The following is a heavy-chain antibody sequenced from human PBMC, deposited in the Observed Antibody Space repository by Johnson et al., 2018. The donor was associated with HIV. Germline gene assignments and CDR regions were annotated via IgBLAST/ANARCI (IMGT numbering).Heavy chain of an antibody. CDR1: GFTFSNAW. V-gene: IGHV3-15*01. CDR2: IKSKSDGGTT. Sequence: MQLVESGGGLVKPGGSLRLPCAASGFTFSNAWMTWVRQAPGKGLEWVGRIKSKSDGGTTDYAAPVIGRFTISRDDSETTVYLQINSLKTEDTAMYYCTTDPWWNGYHAFDVWGQGTMVTVSS. CDR3: TTDPWWNGYHAFDV. J-gene: IGHJ3*01. D-gene: IGHD1-1*01.